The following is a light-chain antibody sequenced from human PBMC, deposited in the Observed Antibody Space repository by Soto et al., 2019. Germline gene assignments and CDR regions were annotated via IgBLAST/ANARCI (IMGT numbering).Light chain of an antibody. J-gene: IGLJ1*01. CDR1: GRDIRAYNY. CDR3: SSYTTSYFYV. CDR2: GVK. V-gene: IGLV2-14*01. Sequence: QSLLTQPASVSGSPGQSITISCTGSGRDIRAYNYVSWYQQHPGKAPKLIIYGVKNRPSGVSNRFSASKSAFTASLTISGLQAEDEADYYCSSYTTSYFYVFGPGTKVTVL.